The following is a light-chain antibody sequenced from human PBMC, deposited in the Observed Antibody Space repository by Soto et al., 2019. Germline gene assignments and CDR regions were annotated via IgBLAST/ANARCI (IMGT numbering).Light chain of an antibody. V-gene: IGKV3-15*01. CDR1: QSVSSN. J-gene: IGKJ1*01. CDR2: GAS. Sequence: EIVMTQSPATLSVSPGERATLSCRASQSVSSNLARYQQKPGQAPRLLIYGASTRATGIPARFSGSGSGTDFTLTISSLQSEDFAVYYCQQYNNWPRTFGQGAKVEI. CDR3: QQYNNWPRT.